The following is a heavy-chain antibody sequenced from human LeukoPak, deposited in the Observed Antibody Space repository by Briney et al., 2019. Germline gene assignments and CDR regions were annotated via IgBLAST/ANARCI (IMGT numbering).Heavy chain of an antibody. CDR2: IYTSGST. CDR3: ARTRLAAAGTLDY. D-gene: IGHD6-13*01. J-gene: IGHJ4*02. V-gene: IGHV4-61*02. Sequence: SETLSLTCNVSGGSISSSSYYWGWIRQPAGKGLEWIGRIYTSGSTNYNPSLKSRVTMSVDTSKNQFSLKLSSVTAADTAVYYCARTRLAAAGTLDYWGQGTLVTVSS. CDR1: GGSISSSSYY.